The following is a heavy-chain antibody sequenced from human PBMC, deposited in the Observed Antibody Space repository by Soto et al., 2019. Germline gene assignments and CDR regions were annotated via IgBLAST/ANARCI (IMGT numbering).Heavy chain of an antibody. D-gene: IGHD5-12*01. Sequence: QVQLVQSGAEVKKPGASVKVSCKASAYTFTSYDINWLRQATGQGLEWMGWMNPNSGNTGYAQRFQGRVTMTRHTSTTTAYMELSGLTSEDTAVYYCLVATADAFDIWGQGTMVTVSS. CDR2: MNPNSGNT. V-gene: IGHV1-8*01. CDR1: AYTFTSYD. J-gene: IGHJ3*02. CDR3: LVATADAFDI.